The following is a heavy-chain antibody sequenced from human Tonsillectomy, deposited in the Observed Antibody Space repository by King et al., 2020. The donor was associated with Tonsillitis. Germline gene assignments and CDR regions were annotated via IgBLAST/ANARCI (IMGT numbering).Heavy chain of an antibody. J-gene: IGHJ3*02. D-gene: IGHD1/OR15-1a*01. CDR3: AREGDATNNVTFDM. CDR2: ISYDGRNK. CDR1: RFTFSNYA. Sequence: VQLVESGGGVVQPGRSLRLSCAASRFTFSNYAMHWVRQAPGKGLEWVAVISYDGRNKNYADSVKGRFTISRDNFKKTLYLQMNSLRAEDTAVYYCAREGDATNNVTFDMWGQGTKVTVSS. V-gene: IGHV3-30*14.